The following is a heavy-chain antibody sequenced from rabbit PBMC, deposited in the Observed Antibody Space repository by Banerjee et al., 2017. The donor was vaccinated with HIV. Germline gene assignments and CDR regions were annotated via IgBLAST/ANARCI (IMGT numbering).Heavy chain of an antibody. CDR1: GFSLSSSYY. D-gene: IGHD7-1*01. CDR2: IDAGSSGST. V-gene: IGHV1S40*01. CDR3: AEDPATGRNSDYYNL. Sequence: QSLEESGGDLVKPGASLTLTCTASGFSLSSSYYMCWVRQAPGKGLEWIACIDAGSSGSTVSASWAKGRFPTSKTPSPPVTLQMPSLPAADTAPYSCAEDPATGRNSDYYNLWGQGPWSPS. J-gene: IGHJ4*01.